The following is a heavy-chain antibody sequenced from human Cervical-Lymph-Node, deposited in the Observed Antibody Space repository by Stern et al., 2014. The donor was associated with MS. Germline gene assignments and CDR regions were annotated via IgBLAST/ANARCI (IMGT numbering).Heavy chain of an antibody. CDR1: GFIFNSYV. V-gene: IGHV3-30*04. CDR2: ISNDGSNK. CDR3: ARDEGGSSSWWGDYYYHMDV. Sequence: VQLVESGGGVVQPGRSLPVSCAASGFIFNSYVMHWVRQAPGRGLEWVAVISNDGSNKYYADSVKGRLTISRENYKNMLYLQMNSLRAEDTAVYYCARDEGGSSSWWGDYYYHMDVWGQGTTVTVSS. D-gene: IGHD2-2*01. J-gene: IGHJ6*02.